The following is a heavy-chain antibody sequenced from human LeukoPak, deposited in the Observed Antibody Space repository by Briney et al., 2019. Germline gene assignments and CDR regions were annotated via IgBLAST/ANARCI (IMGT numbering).Heavy chain of an antibody. Sequence: ASVKVSCKASGYTFTSYYMHWVRQAPGQGLEWMGIINPSGGSTSYAQKFQGRVTMTRDTSTSTVYTELSSLRSEDTAVYYCAREVAAAAQVFDPWGQGTLVTVSS. V-gene: IGHV1-46*01. D-gene: IGHD6-13*01. CDR3: AREVAAAAQVFDP. J-gene: IGHJ5*02. CDR1: GYTFTSYY. CDR2: INPSGGST.